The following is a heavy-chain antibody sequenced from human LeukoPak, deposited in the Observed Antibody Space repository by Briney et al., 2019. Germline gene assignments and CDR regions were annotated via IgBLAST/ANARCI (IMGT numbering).Heavy chain of an antibody. CDR1: GYSISSGYY. D-gene: IGHD3-10*01. J-gene: IGHJ4*02. CDR3: ARVVVGVMVRGIIPYYFDY. V-gene: IGHV4-38-2*02. CDR2: IYHSGST. Sequence: SETLSLTCTVSGYSISSGYYWGWIRQPPGKGLEWIGSIYHSGSTYYNPSPKSRVTISVDTSKNQFSLKLSSVTAADTAVYYCARVVVGVMVRGIIPYYFDYWGQGTLVTVSS.